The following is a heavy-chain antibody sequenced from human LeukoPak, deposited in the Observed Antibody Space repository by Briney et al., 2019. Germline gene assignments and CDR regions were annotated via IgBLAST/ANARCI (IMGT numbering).Heavy chain of an antibody. D-gene: IGHD3-22*01. CDR2: ISSSSRTI. V-gene: IGHV3-48*02. J-gene: IGHJ4*02. Sequence: GGSLRLSCGASGFTFSSYSMNWVRQAPGKGLEWVSYISSSSRTIYDADSVKGRFTISRDNAQNSLYLQMNSLRDKDTAVYYCARGDSSGYPYYFDYWGQGTLVTVSS. CDR3: ARGDSSGYPYYFDY. CDR1: GFTFSSYS.